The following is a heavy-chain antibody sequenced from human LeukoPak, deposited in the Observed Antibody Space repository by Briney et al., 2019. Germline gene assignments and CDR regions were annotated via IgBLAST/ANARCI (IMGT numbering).Heavy chain of an antibody. Sequence: PSETLSLTCAVYGGSFGGYYWSWIRQPPGKGLEWIGEINHSGSTNYNPSLKSRVTISVDTSKNQFSLKLSSVTAADTAVYYCARRSMVRGVPFDYWGQGTLVTVSS. CDR1: GGSFGGYY. CDR2: INHSGST. D-gene: IGHD3-10*01. J-gene: IGHJ4*02. V-gene: IGHV4-34*01. CDR3: ARRSMVRGVPFDY.